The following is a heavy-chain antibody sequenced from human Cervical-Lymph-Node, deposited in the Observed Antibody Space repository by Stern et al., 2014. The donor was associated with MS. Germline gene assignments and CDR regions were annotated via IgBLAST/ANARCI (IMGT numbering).Heavy chain of an antibody. Sequence: QVQLGQSGAEVQKPGSSVKVSCKASGGNFSNYAITWVRQAPGQGLEWMGGIIPILETANYAQKFQGRVTISADDSTSTVYMELSSLRSDDTAVFYCARDGKEGGGFDYWGQGTLVTVSS. V-gene: IGHV1-69*01. J-gene: IGHJ4*02. CDR3: ARDGKEGGGFDY. D-gene: IGHD1-1*01. CDR2: IIPILETA. CDR1: GGNFSNYA.